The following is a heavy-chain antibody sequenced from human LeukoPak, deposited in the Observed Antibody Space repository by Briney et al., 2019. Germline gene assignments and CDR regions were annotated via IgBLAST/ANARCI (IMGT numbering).Heavy chain of an antibody. CDR1: GYTFTGYY. J-gene: IGHJ4*02. CDR3: AREVIAVAGFDY. D-gene: IGHD6-19*01. V-gene: IGHV1-2*02. Sequence: APVKVSCKASGYTFTGYYMHWVRQAPGQGLEWMGWINPNSGGTNYAQKFQGRVTMTRDTSISTAYMELSRLRSDDTAVYYYAREVIAVAGFDYWGQGTPVTVSS. CDR2: INPNSGGT.